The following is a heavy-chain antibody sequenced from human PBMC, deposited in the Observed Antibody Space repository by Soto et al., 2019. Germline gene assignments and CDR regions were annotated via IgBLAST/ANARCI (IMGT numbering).Heavy chain of an antibody. CDR2: INYSGST. D-gene: IGHD2-21*01. J-gene: IGHJ5*02. CDR1: GGSFSGYY. Sequence: SEALSLTCAVYGGSFSGYYWSWIRQPPAKGLEWIGEINYSGSTNYNPSLKSRVTISVDTSTNQFSLKLTSVTAADTAVYYCARDPNSVFATWGQGTLVTVSS. V-gene: IGHV4-34*01. CDR3: ARDPNSVFAT.